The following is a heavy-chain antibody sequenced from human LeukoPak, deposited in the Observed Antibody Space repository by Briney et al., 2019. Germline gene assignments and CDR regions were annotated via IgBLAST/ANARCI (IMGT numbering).Heavy chain of an antibody. V-gene: IGHV4-34*01. J-gene: IGHJ6*03. CDR1: GGSFSGYY. CDR3: ARGIRVAGKSFYYYYYYMDV. CDR2: INHSEST. D-gene: IGHD6-19*01. Sequence: SEALSLTCAVYGGSFSGYYWSWIRQPPGKGLEWIGEINHSESTNYNPSLKSRVTISVDTSKNQFSLKLSSVTAADTAVYYCARGIRVAGKSFYYYYYYMDVWGKGTTVTVSS.